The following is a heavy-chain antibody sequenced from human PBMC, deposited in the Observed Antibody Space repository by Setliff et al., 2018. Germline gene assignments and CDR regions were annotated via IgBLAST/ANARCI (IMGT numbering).Heavy chain of an antibody. CDR1: GVSFGSGTYY. V-gene: IGHV4-61*02. D-gene: IGHD5-12*01. J-gene: IGHJ4*02. CDR3: AGTPALGTSWLSPFDY. Sequence: PSETLSLTCTVSGVSFGSGTYYWSWIRQPAGKGLEWIGPIQSTGNTNYNPSLQSRVTISIDTSKNQFSLKMSSVTAADTAMYYCAGTPALGTSWLSPFDYWGQGTLVTVSS. CDR2: IQSTGNT.